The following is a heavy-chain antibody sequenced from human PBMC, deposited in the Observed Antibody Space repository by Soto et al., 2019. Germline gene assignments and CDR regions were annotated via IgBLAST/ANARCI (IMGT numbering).Heavy chain of an antibody. CDR1: GFTFSIYT. CDR2: ISSSSSYI. D-gene: IGHD5-18*01. V-gene: IGHV3-21*01. J-gene: IGHJ4*02. Sequence: LSLSCAASGFTFSIYTMNGVRQAPGKGLEWVSSISSSSSYIYYADSVKGRFTISRDNAKNSLYLQMNSLRAEDTAVYYCARTSGGYSYGLGFWAQGTHVTVSS. CDR3: ARTSGGYSYGLGF.